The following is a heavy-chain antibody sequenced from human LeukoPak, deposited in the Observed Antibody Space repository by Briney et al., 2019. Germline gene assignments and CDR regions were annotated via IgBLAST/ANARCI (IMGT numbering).Heavy chain of an antibody. CDR2: INSDGSST. Sequence: PGGPLRLSCAASGFTFSRNWMHWVRQARGKGLVWVSRINSDGSSTNYADSVKGRFTISRDNAKNTLHLQMNSLRAEDTAVYYCVRDLGIAVAPGYWGQGTLVTVSS. CDR1: GFTFSRNW. D-gene: IGHD6-19*01. V-gene: IGHV3-74*01. J-gene: IGHJ4*02. CDR3: VRDLGIAVAPGY.